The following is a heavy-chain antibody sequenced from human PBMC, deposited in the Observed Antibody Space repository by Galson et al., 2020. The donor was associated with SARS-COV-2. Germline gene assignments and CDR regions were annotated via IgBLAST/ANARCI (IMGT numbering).Heavy chain of an antibody. D-gene: IGHD3-10*01. Sequence: GESLKISCAASGFTFSSYAMSWVRQAPGKGLEWVSAISGSGGSTYYADSVKGRFTISRDNSKNTLYLQMNSLRAEDTAVYYCAKANTLVWFGELLFGNYYFDYWGQGTLVTVSS. J-gene: IGHJ4*02. CDR1: GFTFSSYA. V-gene: IGHV3-23*01. CDR3: AKANTLVWFGELLFGNYYFDY. CDR2: ISGSGGST.